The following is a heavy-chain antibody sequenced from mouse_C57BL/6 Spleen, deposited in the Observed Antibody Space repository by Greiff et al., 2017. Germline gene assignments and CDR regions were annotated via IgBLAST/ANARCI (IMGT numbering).Heavy chain of an antibody. D-gene: IGHD1-1*01. J-gene: IGHJ3*01. Sequence: EVNVVESGGDLVKPGGSLKLSCAASGFTFSSYGMSWVRQTPDKRLEWVATISSGGSYTYYPDSVKGRFTISRDNAKNTLYLEMSSLKSEDTAMYYCARLNYGSSLAWFAYWGQGTLVTVSA. CDR2: ISSGGSYT. CDR1: GFTFSSYG. V-gene: IGHV5-6*01. CDR3: ARLNYGSSLAWFAY.